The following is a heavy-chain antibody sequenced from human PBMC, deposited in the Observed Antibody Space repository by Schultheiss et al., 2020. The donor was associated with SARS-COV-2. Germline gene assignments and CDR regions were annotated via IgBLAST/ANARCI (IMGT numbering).Heavy chain of an antibody. D-gene: IGHD5/OR15-5a*01. CDR2: ISHSGST. J-gene: IGHJ4*02. Sequence: SETLSLTCTVSGGSISSGGYYWSWIRQHPEKGLEWIGDISHSGSTNYNPSLKSRVTISVDTSKNQFSLQLNSVTPEDTAVYYCARDSTRRKHSVNRGFDYWGQGTLVTVSS. V-gene: IGHV4-31*03. CDR3: ARDSTRRKHSVNRGFDY. CDR1: GGSISSGGYY.